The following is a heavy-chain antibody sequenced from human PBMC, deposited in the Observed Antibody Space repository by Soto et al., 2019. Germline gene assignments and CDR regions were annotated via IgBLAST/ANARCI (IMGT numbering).Heavy chain of an antibody. CDR2: IYVGDSDT. CDR1: ESSFTKYW. Sequence: EVQLVQSGAEVKKPGESLKISCKGFESSFTKYWIGWVRQMPGKGLEWMGIIYVGDSDTRYSPSFQGQVTISADKSISTAYLQWSSLKASDTAIYYCARLLNIFDFDYWGQGTLVTVSS. V-gene: IGHV5-51*01. J-gene: IGHJ4*02. CDR3: ARLLNIFDFDY.